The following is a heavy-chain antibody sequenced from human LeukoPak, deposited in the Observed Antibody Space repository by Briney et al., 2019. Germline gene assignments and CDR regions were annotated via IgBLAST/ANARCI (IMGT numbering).Heavy chain of an antibody. CDR2: IYPRVNT. J-gene: IGHJ5*02. D-gene: IGHD5-24*01. CDR1: GGSINTYY. V-gene: IGHV4-4*07. Sequence: SETLSLTCTVSGGSINTYYWSWIRQPPGKGLEWIGRIYPRVNTNYNPSLKSRVTMSVDTAKNQLSLKMRAVTAADTAVYFCARDRDTRDWFDLWGQGTLVTVSS. CDR3: ARDRDTRDWFDL.